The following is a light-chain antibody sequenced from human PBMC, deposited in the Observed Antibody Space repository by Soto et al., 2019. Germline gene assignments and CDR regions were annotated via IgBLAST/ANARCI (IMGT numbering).Light chain of an antibody. J-gene: IGKJ1*01. Sequence: DIHLTQSPSTLSASVGDRVTITCRASQSISILLAWYQQKPGKAPNLLIYATSTLETGVSSRFSGSGSGTEFTLTISSLQSDDSATSYCQHYNDFSWTFGQGTKVEIK. CDR2: ATS. CDR3: QHYNDFSWT. CDR1: QSISIL. V-gene: IGKV1-5*03.